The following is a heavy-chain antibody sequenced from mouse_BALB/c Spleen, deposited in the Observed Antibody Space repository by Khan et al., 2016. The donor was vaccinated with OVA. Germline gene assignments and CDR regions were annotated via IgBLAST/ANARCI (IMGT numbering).Heavy chain of an antibody. D-gene: IGHD2-14*01. J-gene: IGHJ3*01. V-gene: IGHV1-4*01. CDR3: ARGVADYRNDDWFAY. CDR1: GYTFTSYT. Sequence: QVQLKESGAELARPGASVKMSCKASGYTFTSYTIHWIKQRPGQGLEWIGYLNPSSGYTNYNQKFKDKATLTADKSSTTAYMQLSSLTSDDSAVYYCARGVADYRNDDWFAYWGQGTLVTVSA. CDR2: LNPSSGYT.